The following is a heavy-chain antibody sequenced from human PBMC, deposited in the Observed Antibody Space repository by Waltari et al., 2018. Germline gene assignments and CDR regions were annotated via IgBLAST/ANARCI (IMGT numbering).Heavy chain of an antibody. D-gene: IGHD1-26*01. Sequence: QVQLQESGPGLVKPSQTLSLTCTVSGGSISSGSYYWSWIRQPAGKGLEWIGRIYTSGSTNYNPSLKSRVTISVDTSKNQFSLKLSSVTAADTAVYYCARDGSGLIDYWGQGTLVTVSS. J-gene: IGHJ4*02. CDR1: GGSISSGSYY. CDR2: IYTSGST. V-gene: IGHV4-61*02. CDR3: ARDGSGLIDY.